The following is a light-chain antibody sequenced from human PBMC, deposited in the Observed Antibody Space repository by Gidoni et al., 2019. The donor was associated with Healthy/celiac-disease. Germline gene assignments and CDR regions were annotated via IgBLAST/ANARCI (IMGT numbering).Light chain of an antibody. CDR1: QSISSW. J-gene: IGKJ1*01. CDR3: QQYNSYSWT. CDR2: KAS. Sequence: DIQMTPSPSTLSAPVGDRVTITCRASQSISSWFAWYQQKPGKAPKLLIYKASSLESGVPSRFSGSGSGTEFTLTISSLQPDDFATYYCQQYNSYSWTFGQGTKVEIK. V-gene: IGKV1-5*03.